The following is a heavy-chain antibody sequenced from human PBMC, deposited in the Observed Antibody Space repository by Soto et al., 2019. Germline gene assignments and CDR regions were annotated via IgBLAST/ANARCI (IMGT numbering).Heavy chain of an antibody. CDR1: RYRFTDYH. V-gene: IGHV1-2*04. CDR2: INPKSGGT. J-gene: IGHJ6*01. CDR3: ARGDSTDCSNGVCSFFYNHDMDV. D-gene: IGHD2-8*01. Sequence: ASVKGSCKASRYRFTDYHIHLVRQAPGQGLEWLGRINPKSGGTSTAQKFQGWVTMTTDTSISTASMELTRLTSDDTAIYYCARGDSTDCSNGVCSFFYNHDMDVWGQGTTVTVSS.